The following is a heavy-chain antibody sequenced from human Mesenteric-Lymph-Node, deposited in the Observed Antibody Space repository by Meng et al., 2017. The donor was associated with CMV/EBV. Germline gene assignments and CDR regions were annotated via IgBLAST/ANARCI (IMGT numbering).Heavy chain of an antibody. CDR1: GFTFSYYA. D-gene: IGHD1-26*01. CDR3: ARSGRYANWSFDF. CDR2: ISYDGSNK. V-gene: IGHV3-30*04. Sequence: GESLKISCAASGFTFSYYAIHWVRQAPGKGLEWVAVISYDGSNKYYADSVKGRFTISRDNSENTLSLQMNSLRPEDTAAYYCARSGRYANWSFDFWGQGTLVTVSS. J-gene: IGHJ4*02.